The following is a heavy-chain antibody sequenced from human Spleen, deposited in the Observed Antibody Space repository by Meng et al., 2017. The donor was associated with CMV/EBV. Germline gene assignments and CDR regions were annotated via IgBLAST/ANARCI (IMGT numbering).Heavy chain of an antibody. CDR1: GGSISSNTDY. Sequence: SGGSISSNTDYGGWVRQPTGKGLEWIASIYYSGGTYYNASLKSRVTISITSKNQFFLKLSSVTAADTAVYYCATQSCSSTNCPPFDYWGRGTLVTVSS. CDR2: IYYSGGT. CDR3: ATQSCSSTNCPPFDY. D-gene: IGHD2-2*01. J-gene: IGHJ4*02. V-gene: IGHV4-39*01.